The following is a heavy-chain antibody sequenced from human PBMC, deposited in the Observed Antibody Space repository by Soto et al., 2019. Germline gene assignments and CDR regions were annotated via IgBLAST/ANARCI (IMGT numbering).Heavy chain of an antibody. CDR1: GVTFSSYS. Sequence: PGGSLRLCCAASGVTFSSYSMNWVRQAPGKGLEWVSSISSSSSYIYYADSVKGRFTISRDNAKNSLYLQMNSLRAEDTAVYYCARERGGGLKELLWFGELSHWGQGTLVTAPQ. D-gene: IGHD3-10*01. CDR3: ARERGGGLKELLWFGELSH. V-gene: IGHV3-21*01. CDR2: ISSSSSYI. J-gene: IGHJ4*02.